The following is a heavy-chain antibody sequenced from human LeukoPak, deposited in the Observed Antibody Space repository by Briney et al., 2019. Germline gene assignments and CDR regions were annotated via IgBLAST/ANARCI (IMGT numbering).Heavy chain of an antibody. CDR1: GGSFSDYF. D-gene: IGHD2-2*01. Sequence: SETLSLTCAVYGGSFSDYFWGWIRQPPGKGLEWIGEINHSGRTYYNPSLKSRVSISVDTSKNQFSLNLSSVTAADTAVYYCARDVVVVPAAIHYGMDVWGQGTTVTVSS. V-gene: IGHV4-34*01. J-gene: IGHJ6*02. CDR2: INHSGRT. CDR3: ARDVVVVPAAIHYGMDV.